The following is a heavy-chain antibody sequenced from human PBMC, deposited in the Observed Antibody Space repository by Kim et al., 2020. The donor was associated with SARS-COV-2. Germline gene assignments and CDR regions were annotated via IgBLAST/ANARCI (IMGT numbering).Heavy chain of an antibody. CDR3: ARGLSYGSGKSGWFDP. CDR2: INHSGST. J-gene: IGHJ5*02. V-gene: IGHV4-34*01. CDR1: GGSFSGYY. Sequence: SETLSLTCAVYGGSFSGYYWSWIRQPPGKGLEWIGEINHSGSTNYNPSLKSRVTISVDTYKNQFSLKLSSVTAADTAVYYCARGLSYGSGKSGWFDPWGQGTLVTVSS. D-gene: IGHD3-10*01.